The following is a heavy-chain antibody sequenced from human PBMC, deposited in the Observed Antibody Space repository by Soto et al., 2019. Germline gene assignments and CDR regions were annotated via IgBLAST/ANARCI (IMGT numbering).Heavy chain of an antibody. CDR1: GGSISTSNW. V-gene: IGHV4-4*02. CDR3: ASMRGGYDTSGYDY. CDR2: VYRTGST. Sequence: SETLSLTCAVSGGSISTSNWWSWVRQPPGKGLEWIGEVYRTGSTNYNPSLESRLTISVDKSKNQFSLKLTSVTAADTAVYYCASMRGGYDTSGYDYWGQGTLVTVSS. D-gene: IGHD3-22*01. J-gene: IGHJ4*02.